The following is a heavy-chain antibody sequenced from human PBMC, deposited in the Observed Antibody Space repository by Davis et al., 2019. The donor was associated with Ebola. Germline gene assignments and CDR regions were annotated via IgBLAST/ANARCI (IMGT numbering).Heavy chain of an antibody. V-gene: IGHV1-58*01. CDR2: IVVGSGHT. CDR3: AADSLRYSSSWYDAFDI. Sequence: SVKVSCKASGFTFISSAVQWVRQARGQRLEWIGWIVVGSGHTNYVQKFQERVTITRDMSTSTAYMELSSLRSEDTAVYYCAADSLRYSSSWYDAFDIWGQGTMVTVSS. D-gene: IGHD6-13*01. CDR1: GFTFISSA. J-gene: IGHJ3*02.